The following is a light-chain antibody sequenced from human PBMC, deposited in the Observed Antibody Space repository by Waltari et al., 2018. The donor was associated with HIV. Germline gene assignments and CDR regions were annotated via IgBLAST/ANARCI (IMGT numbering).Light chain of an antibody. CDR1: RSDVGAYDY. CDR3: SSYGGTDTYV. CDR2: EVN. J-gene: IGLJ1*01. V-gene: IGLV2-8*01. Sequence: SALTQPPSASGSVGQSVSISCTGTRSDVGAYDYVSWYQQHPGQAPKVIIYEVNKRPAGVPNRFSVSKSGNTASLTVAGLQADDEADYFCSSYGGTDTYVFGSGTKVSVL.